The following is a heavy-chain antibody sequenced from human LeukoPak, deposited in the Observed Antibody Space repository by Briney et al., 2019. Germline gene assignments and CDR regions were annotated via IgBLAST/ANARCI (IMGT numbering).Heavy chain of an antibody. CDR1: GFSLSTSGVG. D-gene: IGHD4-17*01. Sequence: SGPTLVNPTQTLTLTCTFSGFSLSTSGVGVGWIRQPPGKALKWLALLYWDDDKPYSPSLKSRLTITKDTSKNQVVLTMTYMDPVVTATYCCAHRMGNGDYVIFHYGGNGTLVTVSS. V-gene: IGHV2-5*02. CDR2: LYWDDDK. CDR3: AHRMGNGDYVIFHY. J-gene: IGHJ4*01.